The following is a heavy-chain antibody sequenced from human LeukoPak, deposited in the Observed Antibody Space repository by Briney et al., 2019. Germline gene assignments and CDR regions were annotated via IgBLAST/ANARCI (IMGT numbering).Heavy chain of an antibody. V-gene: IGHV3-23*01. Sequence: GGSLRLSCAAFGFTFSIYAMTWVRQAPGKGLEWVSVITGGGDSTHYADSVKGRFVISRDNSKNKVYLQMNNLRVEDSAVYYCAKDFTTAPGTVFHFDSWGQGILVTVSS. CDR3: AKDFTTAPGTVFHFDS. CDR2: ITGGGDST. D-gene: IGHD1-1*01. J-gene: IGHJ4*02. CDR1: GFTFSIYA.